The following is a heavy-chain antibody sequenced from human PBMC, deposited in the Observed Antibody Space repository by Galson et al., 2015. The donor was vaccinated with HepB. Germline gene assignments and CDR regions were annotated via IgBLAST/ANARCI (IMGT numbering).Heavy chain of an antibody. J-gene: IGHJ4*02. CDR2: IKSKTDGGTT. CDR3: TTDRVVVAEGRRFDY. CDR1: GFTFSNAW. D-gene: IGHD2-15*01. Sequence: SLRLSCAASGFTFSNAWMSWVRQAPGKGLEWVGRIKSKTDGGTTDYAAPVKGRFTISRDDSKNTLYLQMNSLKTEDTAVYYCTTDRVVVAEGRRFDYWGQGTLVTVSS. V-gene: IGHV3-15*01.